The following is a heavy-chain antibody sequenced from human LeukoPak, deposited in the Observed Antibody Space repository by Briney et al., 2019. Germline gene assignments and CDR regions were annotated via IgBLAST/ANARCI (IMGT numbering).Heavy chain of an antibody. V-gene: IGHV3-23*01. CDR3: AKESRFSRGFGEPNMDV. CDR2: ISGSGMST. D-gene: IGHD3-10*01. Sequence: PGGSLRLSCAASGFTFSSYGMSWVRQAPGKGLEWVSTISGSGMSTYYADSVKGRFAISRDNSKNTLYLQMNSLRAEDTAVYYCAKESRFSRGFGEPNMDVWGKGTTVTFSS. J-gene: IGHJ6*03. CDR1: GFTFSSYG.